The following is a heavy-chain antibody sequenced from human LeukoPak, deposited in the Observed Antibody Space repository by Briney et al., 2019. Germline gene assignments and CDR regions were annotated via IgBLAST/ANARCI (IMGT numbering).Heavy chain of an antibody. CDR3: ARSRGDYGHKRWFDP. D-gene: IGHD4-17*01. J-gene: IGHJ5*02. CDR2: TSAYNGNT. Sequence: ASVKVSCKASGYTFTSYGISWVRQAPGQGLEWMGWTSAYNGNTNYAQKLQGRVTMTTDTSTSTAYMELRSLRSDDTAVYYCARSRGDYGHKRWFDPWGQGTLVTVSS. CDR1: GYTFTSYG. V-gene: IGHV1-18*01.